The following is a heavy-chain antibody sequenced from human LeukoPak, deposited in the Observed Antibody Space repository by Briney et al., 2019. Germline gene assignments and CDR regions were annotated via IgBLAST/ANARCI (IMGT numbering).Heavy chain of an antibody. Sequence: GESLKISCKGSGYSFTSYWIGWVRQMPGKGLEWMGIIYPGDSDTRYSPSFQGQVTISADKSISTAYLQWSSLKASDTAMYYCARQVGSGSSRYYCGMDVWGQGTTVTVSS. CDR3: ARQVGSGSSRYYCGMDV. V-gene: IGHV5-51*01. CDR2: IYPGDSDT. J-gene: IGHJ6*02. CDR1: GYSFTSYW. D-gene: IGHD3-10*01.